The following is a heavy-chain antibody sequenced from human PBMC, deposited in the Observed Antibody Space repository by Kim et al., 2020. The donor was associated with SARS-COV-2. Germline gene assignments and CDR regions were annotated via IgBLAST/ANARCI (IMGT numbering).Heavy chain of an antibody. V-gene: IGHV1-2*04. CDR3: ARGGHGWTTPCFYFYHGRDV. CDR2: ISPNSGGT. CDR1: GYTFTGYY. Sequence: ASVKVSCKASGYTFTGYYMPWVRQAPGQGLEWMGWISPNSGGTNYAQKFQGWVTMTRDTSISTAYMELSRLRSDDTAVYYCARGGHGWTTPCFYFYHGRDVWGEGPTVTVPT. J-gene: IGHJ6*04. D-gene: IGHD6-19*01.